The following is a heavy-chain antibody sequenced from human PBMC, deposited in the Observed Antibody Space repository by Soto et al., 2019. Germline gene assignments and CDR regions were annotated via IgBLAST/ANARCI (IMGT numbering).Heavy chain of an antibody. CDR1: GYTFAIYG. CDR3: ARDDHYGSQAFYKTPWYDY. V-gene: IGHV1-18*01. CDR2: VSGYNGNT. D-gene: IGHD3-10*01. Sequence: ASVKVSCKASGYTFAIYGISWVRQAPGQGLEWMGWVSGYNGNTKYAQKFQDRVTMTTDTATTTAYMEVRSLRSDDTAVYYCARDDHYGSQAFYKTPWYDYWGQGTQVTVS. J-gene: IGHJ4*02.